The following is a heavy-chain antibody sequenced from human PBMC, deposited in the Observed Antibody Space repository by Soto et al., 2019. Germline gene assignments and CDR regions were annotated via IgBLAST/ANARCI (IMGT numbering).Heavy chain of an antibody. V-gene: IGHV1-18*04. J-gene: IGHJ6*02. D-gene: IGHD3-10*01. CDR3: ARQKGINNYYGMEV. Sequence: ASVKVSCKASGYTFTSYTFSWVRQAPGQWLEWMGLISVKNGNVRYEQKLQVRVTMTTDTSTSTVPVEVWSLRSDDTAVYYCARQKGINNYYGMEVWGQGTTVTLSS. CDR1: GYTFTSYT. CDR2: ISVKNGNV.